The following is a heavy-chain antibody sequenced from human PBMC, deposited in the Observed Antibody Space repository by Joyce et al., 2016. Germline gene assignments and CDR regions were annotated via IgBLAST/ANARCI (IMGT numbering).Heavy chain of an antibody. Sequence: QVHLVQSGAEVKKPGASVRVSCKASGYNFIDFYVHWVRQAPGQGLEWMGLVNPLGGTTTYARKFQGRVSMTRDTSTSTVYLELNTLRYDDTALYYCAKAHRRFSNWFDPWGQGTLVTVSS. CDR3: AKAHRRFSNWFDP. CDR1: GYNFIDFY. CDR2: VNPLGGTT. V-gene: IGHV1-46*01. J-gene: IGHJ5*02. D-gene: IGHD3-3*01.